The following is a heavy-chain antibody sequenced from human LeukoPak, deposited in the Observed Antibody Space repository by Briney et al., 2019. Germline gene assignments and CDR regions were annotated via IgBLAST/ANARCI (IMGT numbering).Heavy chain of an antibody. Sequence: GGSRRLSCAGAGFTFSNYGMHWVRQAPGKGLEWVAVIWYDGSNKYYADSVKGRFTISRDNSKNTLYLQMNSLRAEDTAVYYCARAFRHCSSTSCYNPHYYYYGMDVWGQGTTVTVSS. CDR1: GFTFSNYG. CDR3: ARAFRHCSSTSCYNPHYYYYGMDV. D-gene: IGHD2-2*02. J-gene: IGHJ6*02. V-gene: IGHV3-33*08. CDR2: IWYDGSNK.